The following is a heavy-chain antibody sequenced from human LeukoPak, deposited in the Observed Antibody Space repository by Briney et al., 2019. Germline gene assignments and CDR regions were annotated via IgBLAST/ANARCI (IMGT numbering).Heavy chain of an antibody. V-gene: IGHV4-34*01. CDR2: INHSGST. CDR3: ARGLYSSSWPLDY. CDR1: GGSFSGYY. D-gene: IGHD6-13*01. J-gene: IGHJ4*02. Sequence: PSETLSPTCAVYGGSFSGYYWSWIRQPPGKGLEWIGEINHSGSTNYNPSLKSRVTISVDTSKNQFSLKLSSVTAADTAVYYCARGLYSSSWPLDYWGQGTLVTVSS.